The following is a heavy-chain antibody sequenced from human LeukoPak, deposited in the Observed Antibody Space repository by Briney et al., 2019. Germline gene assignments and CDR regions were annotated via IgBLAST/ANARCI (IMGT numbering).Heavy chain of an antibody. Sequence: TGRSLRLSCAASGFTFDDYAMHWVRQAPGKGLEWVSGISWNSGSIGYADSVKGRFTISRDNAKNSLYLQMNSLRAEDTALYYCAKPALYYYDSSGYYEDYFDYWGQGTLVTVSS. CDR2: ISWNSGSI. J-gene: IGHJ4*02. V-gene: IGHV3-9*01. CDR3: AKPALYYYDSSGYYEDYFDY. D-gene: IGHD3-22*01. CDR1: GFTFDDYA.